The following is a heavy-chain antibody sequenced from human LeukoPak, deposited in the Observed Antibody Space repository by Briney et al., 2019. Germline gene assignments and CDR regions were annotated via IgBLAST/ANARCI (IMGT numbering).Heavy chain of an antibody. CDR3: ARTYYYDSSGYYFDY. Sequence: GASVKVSCKASGYTFTSYYMHWVRQAPGQGLEWMGIINPSGGSTSYAQKFQGRVTMTRDMSTSTDYMELSSLRSEDTAVYYCARTYYYDSSGYYFDYWGQGTLVTVSS. J-gene: IGHJ4*02. D-gene: IGHD3-22*01. V-gene: IGHV1-46*01. CDR2: INPSGGST. CDR1: GYTFTSYY.